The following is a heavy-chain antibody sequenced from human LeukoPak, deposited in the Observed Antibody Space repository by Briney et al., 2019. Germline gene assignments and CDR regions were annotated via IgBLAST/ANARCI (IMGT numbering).Heavy chain of an antibody. CDR1: GYTFTGYY. D-gene: IGHD1-26*01. CDR2: INPNSGGT. CDR3: ARVRNIVGAIDIDY. V-gene: IGHV1-2*02. Sequence: ASVKVSCKASGYTFTGYYMHWVRQAPGQGLEWMGWINPNSGGTNYAQKFQGRVTMIRDTSISTAYMELSRLRSDDTAVYYCARVRNIVGAIDIDYWGQGTLVTVSS. J-gene: IGHJ4*02.